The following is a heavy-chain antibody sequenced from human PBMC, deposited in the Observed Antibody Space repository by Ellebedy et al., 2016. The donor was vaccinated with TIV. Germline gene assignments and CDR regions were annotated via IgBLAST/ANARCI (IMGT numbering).Heavy chain of an antibody. V-gene: IGHV1-2*02. CDR2: ISPNSGGT. CDR3: AAFPYISTSSAF. J-gene: IGHJ4*02. D-gene: IGHD3-3*02. Sequence: ASVKVSCKASGYTFTGYYMHWVRQAPGQGLEWMGWISPNSGGTNYAPKFQGRVTMTRDTSINTAYMELSGLKSDDTAVYYCAAFPYISTSSAFWGQGTLVTVSS. CDR1: GYTFTGYY.